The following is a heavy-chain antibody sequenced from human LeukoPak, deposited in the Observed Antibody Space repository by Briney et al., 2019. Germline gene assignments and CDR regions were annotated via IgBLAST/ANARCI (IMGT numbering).Heavy chain of an antibody. J-gene: IGHJ5*02. D-gene: IGHD3-10*01. CDR1: GYSISSGYY. Sequence: SETLSLTCTVSGYSISSGYYWGWIRPAPGKGLEWIGSIYHSGSTYYNPSLKSRVTISVDTSKNQFSLKLSSVTAADTAVYYCARGGRITMVRGVIRWFDPWGQGTLVTVSS. CDR3: ARGGRITMVRGVIRWFDP. V-gene: IGHV4-38-2*02. CDR2: IYHSGST.